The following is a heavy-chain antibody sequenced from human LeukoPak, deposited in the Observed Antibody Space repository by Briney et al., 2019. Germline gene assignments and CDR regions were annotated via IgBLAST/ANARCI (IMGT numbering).Heavy chain of an antibody. Sequence: GGSLRLSCAASGFTFSNAWMSWVRQAPGKGLEWVGRIKSKTDGGTTDYAAPVKGRFTISRDDSKNTLYLQMNSLKTEDTAVYYCTTAVYDFWSGYFDYWGQGTLVTVSS. V-gene: IGHV3-15*01. CDR2: IKSKTDGGTT. J-gene: IGHJ4*02. D-gene: IGHD3-3*01. CDR1: GFTFSNAW. CDR3: TTAVYDFWSGYFDY.